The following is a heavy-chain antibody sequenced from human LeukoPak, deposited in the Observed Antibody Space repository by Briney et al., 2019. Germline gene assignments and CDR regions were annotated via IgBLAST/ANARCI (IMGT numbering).Heavy chain of an antibody. CDR3: ARRLVATRTSPFDP. Sequence: ASVKVSCKASGYTFTSYAMHWVRQAPGQRLEWMGWINAGNGNTKYSQKFQGRVTMTTDTSTSTAYTELRSLRSGDTAVYYCARRLVATRTSPFDPWGQGTLVTVSS. J-gene: IGHJ5*02. CDR1: GYTFTSYA. V-gene: IGHV1-3*01. D-gene: IGHD5-12*01. CDR2: INAGNGNT.